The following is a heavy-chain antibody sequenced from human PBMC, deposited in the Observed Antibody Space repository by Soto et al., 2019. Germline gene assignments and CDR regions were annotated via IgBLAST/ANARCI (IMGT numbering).Heavy chain of an antibody. CDR2: MNPNSGNT. Sequence: ASVKVSCKASGYTFTSYDINWVRQATGQGLEWMGWMNPNSGNTGYAQRFQGRVTMTRNTSMSTAYMELSSLRSEDTAVYYCARVQFYYDSSGYYAVMYGMDVWGQGTTVTVSS. D-gene: IGHD3-22*01. J-gene: IGHJ6*02. CDR1: GYTFTSYD. CDR3: ARVQFYYDSSGYYAVMYGMDV. V-gene: IGHV1-8*01.